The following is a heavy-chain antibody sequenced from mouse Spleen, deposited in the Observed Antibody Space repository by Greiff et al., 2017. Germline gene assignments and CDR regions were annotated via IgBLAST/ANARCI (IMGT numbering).Heavy chain of an antibody. CDR3: ASLPSY. CDR2: ISNLAYSI. CDR1: GFTFSDYG. V-gene: IGHV5-15*01. J-gene: IGHJ3*01. Sequence: EVHLVESGGGLVKPGGSLKLSCAASGFTFSDYGMAWVRQAPGKGPEWVAFISNLAYSIYYADTVTGRFTISRENAKNTLYLEMSSLRSEDTAMYYCASLPSYWGQGTLVTVSA.